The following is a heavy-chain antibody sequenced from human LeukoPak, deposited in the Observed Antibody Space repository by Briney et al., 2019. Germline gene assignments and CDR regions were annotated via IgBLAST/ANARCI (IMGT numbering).Heavy chain of an antibody. Sequence: PGGSLRLSCAASGFTVSSNYMNWVRQAPGKGLEWVSLIYIGGSTYYADSVKGRFTISRDNSENTLYLQMNSLRAEDTAVYYCARGGTTYSYYYFGMDVWGQGTTVTVSS. CDR3: ARGGTTYSYYYFGMDV. V-gene: IGHV3-66*01. CDR2: IYIGGST. D-gene: IGHD1-7*01. J-gene: IGHJ6*02. CDR1: GFTVSSNY.